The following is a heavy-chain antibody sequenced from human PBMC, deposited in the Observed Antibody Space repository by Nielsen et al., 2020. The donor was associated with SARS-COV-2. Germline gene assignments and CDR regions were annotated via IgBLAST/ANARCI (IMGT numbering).Heavy chain of an antibody. V-gene: IGHV1-2*02. D-gene: IGHD3-22*01. Sequence: ASVKVSCKASGYTFTGYYMHWVRQAPGQGLEWMGSINPNSGGTNYAQKFQGRVTMTRDTSISTAYMELSTLRSDDTAVYFCARQYYYDSSRENWFDPWGQGTLVTVSS. J-gene: IGHJ5*02. CDR1: GYTFTGYY. CDR2: INPNSGGT. CDR3: ARQYYYDSSRENWFDP.